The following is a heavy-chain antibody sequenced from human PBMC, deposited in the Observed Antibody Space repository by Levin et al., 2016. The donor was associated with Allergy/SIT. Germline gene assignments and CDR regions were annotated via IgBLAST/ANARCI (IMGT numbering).Heavy chain of an antibody. J-gene: IGHJ4*02. CDR3: ARACSGGSCYFPY. Sequence: ASVKVSCKASGYTFTNYYMHWVRQAPGQGLEWMGWINPNNGGTNYAQKFQGRVTMTRDTSTAYMELSSLTSDDTAVYYCARACSGGSCYFPYWGPGTLVTVSS. CDR1: GYTFTNYY. CDR2: INPNNGGT. D-gene: IGHD2-15*01. V-gene: IGHV1-2*02.